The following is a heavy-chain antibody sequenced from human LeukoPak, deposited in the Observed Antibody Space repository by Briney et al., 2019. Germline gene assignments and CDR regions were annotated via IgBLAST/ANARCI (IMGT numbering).Heavy chain of an antibody. CDR2: ISDSGDGT. J-gene: IGHJ3*02. V-gene: IGHV3-23*01. CDR1: GVTFSTYA. CDR3: AKDLRPAAAGTSYDAFDI. Sequence: GGSLRLSCAASGVTFSTYAMSWVRQAPGKGREWDSAISDSGDGTYYADSVRGRFTISRDNSKSTLYLQTNSLRVEDTAVYYCAKDLRPAAAGTSYDAFDIWGQGTMVTVSS. D-gene: IGHD6-13*01.